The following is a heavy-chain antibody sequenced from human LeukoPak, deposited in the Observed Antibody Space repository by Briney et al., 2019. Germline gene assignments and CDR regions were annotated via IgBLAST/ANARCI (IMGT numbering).Heavy chain of an antibody. D-gene: IGHD4-17*01. Sequence: PGGSLRLSCAASGFTFSSYGMHWVRQAPGKGLEWVAVISYDGSNKYYADSVKGRFAISRDNSKNTLYLQMNSLRAEDTAVYYCAKDRDDYGDYDAFDYWGQGTLVTVSS. J-gene: IGHJ4*02. CDR3: AKDRDDYGDYDAFDY. CDR1: GFTFSSYG. V-gene: IGHV3-30*18. CDR2: ISYDGSNK.